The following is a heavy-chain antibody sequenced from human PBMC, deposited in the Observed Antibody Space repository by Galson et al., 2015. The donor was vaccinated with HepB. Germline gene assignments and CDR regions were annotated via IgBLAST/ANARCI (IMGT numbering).Heavy chain of an antibody. CDR2: ISYDGSNK. J-gene: IGHJ4*02. D-gene: IGHD3-3*01. CDR3: ARGGINYDFWSGYYPLDY. CDR1: GFTFSSYA. Sequence: SLRLSCAASGFTFSSYAMHWVRQAPGKGLEWVAVISYDGSNKYYADSVKGRFTISRDNSKNTLYLQMNSLRAEDTAVYYCARGGINYDFWSGYYPLDYWGQGTLVTVSS. V-gene: IGHV3-30-3*01.